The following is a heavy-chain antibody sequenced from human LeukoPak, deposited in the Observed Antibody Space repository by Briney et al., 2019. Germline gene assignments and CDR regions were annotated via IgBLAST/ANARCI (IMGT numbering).Heavy chain of an antibody. CDR2: IWYDGSNK. Sequence: HPGRSLRLSCAASGFTFSSYGMHWVRQAPGKGLEWVAVIWYDGSNKYYADSVKGRFTISRDNSKNTLYLQMNSLRAEDTAVYYCAREMPYYDSSGYYYSSPYFYYWGQGTLVTVSS. CDR3: AREMPYYDSSGYYYSSPYFYY. CDR1: GFTFSSYG. J-gene: IGHJ4*02. V-gene: IGHV3-33*01. D-gene: IGHD3-22*01.